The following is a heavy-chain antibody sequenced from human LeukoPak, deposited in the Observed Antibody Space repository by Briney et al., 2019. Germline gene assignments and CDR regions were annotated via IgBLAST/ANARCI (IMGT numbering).Heavy chain of an antibody. V-gene: IGHV1-2*02. CDR3: AREQYSGSLGAFDI. CDR1: GYTFTGYY. Sequence: ASVKVSCKASGYTFTGYYMHWVRQAPGLGLEWMGWINPNSGGTNCAQKFQGRVTMTRDTSISTAYMELSRLRSDDTAVYYCAREQYSGSLGAFDIWGQGTMVTVSS. D-gene: IGHD1-26*01. CDR2: INPNSGGT. J-gene: IGHJ3*02.